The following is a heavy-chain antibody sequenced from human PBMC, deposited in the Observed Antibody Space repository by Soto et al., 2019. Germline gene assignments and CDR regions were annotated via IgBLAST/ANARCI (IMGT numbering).Heavy chain of an antibody. CDR1: GFTFSSYG. J-gene: IGHJ4*02. CDR3: ARAYTGYCSGGSCPGDY. Sequence: GRSLRLSCAASGFTFSSYGMHWVRQAPGKGLEWVAVVWYDGSNKYYADSVKGRFTISRDNSKNTLYLQMNSLRAEDTAVYYCARAYTGYCSGGSCPGDYWGQGTLVTVSS. CDR2: VWYDGSNK. V-gene: IGHV3-33*01. D-gene: IGHD2-15*01.